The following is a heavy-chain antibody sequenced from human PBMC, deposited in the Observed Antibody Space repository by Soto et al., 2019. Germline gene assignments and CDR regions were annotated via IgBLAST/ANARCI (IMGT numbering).Heavy chain of an antibody. Sequence: SETLSLTCAVSGGSISSSNLWSWARQPPGKGLEWIWEIYHSGSTNYNPSLKSRVTISVDKSKNQFSLKLSSVTAADTAVYYCARGDYDILTGWTNWFDPWGQGTLVTVSS. CDR1: GGSISSSNL. D-gene: IGHD3-9*01. V-gene: IGHV4-4*02. J-gene: IGHJ5*02. CDR3: ARGDYDILTGWTNWFDP. CDR2: IYHSGST.